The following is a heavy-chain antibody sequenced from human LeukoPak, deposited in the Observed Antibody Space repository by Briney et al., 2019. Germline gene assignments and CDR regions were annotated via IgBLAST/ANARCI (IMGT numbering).Heavy chain of an antibody. V-gene: IGHV3-21*01. J-gene: IGHJ4*02. CDR1: GFTFSSYS. CDR2: ISSSSYI. CDR3: ARSLAGATLDY. D-gene: IGHD1-26*01. Sequence: GGSLRLSCAASGFTFSSYSMNWVRQAPGKGLEWVSSISSSSYIYYADSVKGRFTISRDNAKNSLYLQMNSLRAEDTAVYYCARSLAGATLDYWGQGTLVTVSS.